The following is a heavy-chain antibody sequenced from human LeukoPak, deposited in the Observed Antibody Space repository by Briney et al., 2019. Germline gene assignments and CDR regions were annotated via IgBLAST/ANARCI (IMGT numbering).Heavy chain of an antibody. D-gene: IGHD4-23*01. Sequence: ASVKVSCKASGYTFTSYDINWVRQATGQGLEWMGWINPNSGGTNYAQKFQGRVTMTRDTSISTAYMELSRLRSDDTAVYYCAREPYGGNPDWGQGTLVTVSS. J-gene: IGHJ4*02. CDR2: INPNSGGT. CDR3: AREPYGGNPD. V-gene: IGHV1-2*02. CDR1: GYTFTSYD.